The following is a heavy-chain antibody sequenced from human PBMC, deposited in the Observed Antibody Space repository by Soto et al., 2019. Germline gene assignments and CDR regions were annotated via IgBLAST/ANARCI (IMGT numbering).Heavy chain of an antibody. CDR1: GYSISSSNW. CDR3: ARTGCNWNYGGNWFDP. CDR2: IYYSGST. Sequence: SETLSLTCAVSGYSISSSNWWGWIRQPPGKGLEWIGYIYYSGSTYYNPSLKSRVTMSVDTSKNQFSLKLSSVTAVDTAVYYCARTGCNWNYGGNWFDPWGQGTLVTVSS. J-gene: IGHJ5*02. V-gene: IGHV4-28*01. D-gene: IGHD1-7*01.